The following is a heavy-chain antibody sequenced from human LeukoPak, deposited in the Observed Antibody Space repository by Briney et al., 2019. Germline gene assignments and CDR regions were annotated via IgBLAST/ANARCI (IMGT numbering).Heavy chain of an antibody. CDR3: ARDRSFSSPDAFDL. V-gene: IGHV1-69*05. D-gene: IGHD6-6*01. CDR2: IIPIFGTA. Sequence: ASVKVSCKASGGTFSTYTISWVRQAPGQGLERMGGIIPIFGTANYAQKFQGRVTITTDESTSTAYMELSSLRSEDTAVYYCARDRSFSSPDAFDLWGRGTMVTVSS. J-gene: IGHJ3*01. CDR1: GGTFSTYT.